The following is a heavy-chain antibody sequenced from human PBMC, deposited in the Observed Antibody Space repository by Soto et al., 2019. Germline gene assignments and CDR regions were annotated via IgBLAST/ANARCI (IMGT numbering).Heavy chain of an antibody. Sequence: GGSLRLSCAASGFTVSSNYMSWVRQAPGKGLEWVSVIYSGGSTYYADSVKGRFTISRDNSKNTLYLQMNSLRAEDTAVYYCARTPTRGYSGSEPEYYFDYWGQGTLVTVSS. D-gene: IGHD5-12*01. J-gene: IGHJ4*02. V-gene: IGHV3-53*01. CDR3: ARTPTRGYSGSEPEYYFDY. CDR2: IYSGGST. CDR1: GFTVSSNY.